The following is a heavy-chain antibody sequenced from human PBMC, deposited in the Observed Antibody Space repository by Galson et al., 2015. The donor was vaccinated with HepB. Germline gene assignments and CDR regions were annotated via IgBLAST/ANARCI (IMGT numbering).Heavy chain of an antibody. CDR2: ISSDGSGK. CDR1: GFTFTNYD. D-gene: IGHD6-13*01. CDR3: AKGWREAAGNNWLDP. Sequence: SLRLSCAASGFTFTNYDIHWVRQAPGKGLEWVALISSDGSGKNYADSVKGRFTISRDNSKNTLYLQMNSLRDEDTAVYYCAKGWREAAGNNWLDPWGQGTLVTVSS. V-gene: IGHV3-30*18. J-gene: IGHJ5*02.